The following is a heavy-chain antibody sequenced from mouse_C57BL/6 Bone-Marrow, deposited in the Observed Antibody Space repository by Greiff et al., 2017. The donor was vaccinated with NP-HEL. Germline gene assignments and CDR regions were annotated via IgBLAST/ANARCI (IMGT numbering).Heavy chain of an antibody. CDR2: IDPSDSYT. Sequence: QVQLKESGAELVMPGASVKLSCKASGYTFTSYWMHWVKQRPGQGLEWIGEIDPSDSYTNYNQQFKGKSTLTVDKSSSTAYMQLSSLTSEDSAVYYCAGAGGWLLREYFDVWGTGTTVTVSS. D-gene: IGHD2-3*01. CDR1: GYTFTSYW. CDR3: AGAGGWLLREYFDV. V-gene: IGHV1-69*01. J-gene: IGHJ1*03.